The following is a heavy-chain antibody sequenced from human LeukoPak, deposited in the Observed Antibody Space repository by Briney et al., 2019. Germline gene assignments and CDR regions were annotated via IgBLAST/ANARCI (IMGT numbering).Heavy chain of an antibody. Sequence: GGSLRLSCAASGFTFSSYAMTWVRQAPGKGPEWVSYIDGSGSTIYYSDSVKGRFTISRDNAKNSLYLQMNSLRAEDTAVYYCARDLAVTGVFFDYWGQGTLVTVSS. CDR3: ARDLAVTGVFFDY. CDR1: GFTFSSYA. D-gene: IGHD6-19*01. J-gene: IGHJ4*02. V-gene: IGHV3-48*03. CDR2: IDGSGSTI.